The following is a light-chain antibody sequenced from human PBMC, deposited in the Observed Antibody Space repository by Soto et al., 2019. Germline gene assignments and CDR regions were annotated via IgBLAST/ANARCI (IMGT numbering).Light chain of an antibody. CDR3: CSYAGSYTVV. CDR2: DVS. V-gene: IGLV2-11*01. CDR1: SSDVGGYNY. J-gene: IGLJ2*01. Sequence: QSALTQPRSVSGSPGQSVTISCTGTSSDVGGYNYVSWYQQHPGKAPKLIIYDVSKRPSGVPDCFSGSKSGNTASLTISGLQAEDEADYFCCSYAGSYTVVFGGGTKVTVL.